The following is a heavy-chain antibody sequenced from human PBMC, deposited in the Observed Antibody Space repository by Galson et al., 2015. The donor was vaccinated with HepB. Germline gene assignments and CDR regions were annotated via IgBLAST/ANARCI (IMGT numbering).Heavy chain of an antibody. CDR2: ISYDGINK. J-gene: IGHJ6*02. CDR1: GFTFSSYG. V-gene: IGHV3-30*18. CDR3: AKDIVRAGPSDMVV. D-gene: IGHD2-21*01. Sequence: SLRLSCAASGFTFSSYGMHWVRQAPGKGLEWVVVISYDGINKYYADSVKGRFTISRDNSKNTLYLQMNSLRAEDTPVYYCAKDIVRAGPSDMVVSFQRTTFPASS.